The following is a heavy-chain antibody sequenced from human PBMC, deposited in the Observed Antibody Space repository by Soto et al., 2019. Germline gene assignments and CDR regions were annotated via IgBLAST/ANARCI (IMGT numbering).Heavy chain of an antibody. CDR3: AKGVAVAAPAEYFQH. D-gene: IGHD6-19*01. CDR1: GETLYNSV. CDR2: ISWDGGST. J-gene: IGHJ1*01. V-gene: IGHV3-43*01. Sequence: LGSAACGETLYNSVVDGFLQKPGKGLEWVSLISWDGGSTYYADSVKGRFTISRDNSKNSLYLQMNSLRTEDTALYYCAKGVAVAAPAEYFQHWGQGTLVTVSS.